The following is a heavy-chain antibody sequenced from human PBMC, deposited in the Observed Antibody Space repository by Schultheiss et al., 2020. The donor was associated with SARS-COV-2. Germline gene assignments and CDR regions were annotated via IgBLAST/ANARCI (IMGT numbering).Heavy chain of an antibody. J-gene: IGHJ5*02. V-gene: IGHV4-34*01. Sequence: SETLSLTCAVYGGSFSGYYWSWIRQPPGKGLEWIGEINHSGSTIYNPSLKSRVTISVDTSKNQFSLKLSSVTAADTAVYYCASVGYCSSTSCYTDWFDPWGQGTLVTVSS. D-gene: IGHD2-2*02. CDR2: INHSGST. CDR3: ASVGYCSSTSCYTDWFDP. CDR1: GGSFSGYY.